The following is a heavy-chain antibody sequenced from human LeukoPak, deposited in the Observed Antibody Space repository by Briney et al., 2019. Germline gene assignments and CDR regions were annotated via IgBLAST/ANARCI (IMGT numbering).Heavy chain of an antibody. V-gene: IGHV1-2*02. J-gene: IGHJ4*02. CDR3: AVHKPPHTIRYFDWLPRIDY. D-gene: IGHD3-9*01. CDR2: INPNSGGT. CDR1: GYTFTGYY. Sequence: GASVKVSCKASGYTFTGYYMHWVRQAPGQGLEWMGWINPNSGGTNYAQKFQGRVTMTRDTSISTAYMELSRLRSDDTAVYYCAVHKPPHTIRYFDWLPRIDYWGQGTLVTVSS.